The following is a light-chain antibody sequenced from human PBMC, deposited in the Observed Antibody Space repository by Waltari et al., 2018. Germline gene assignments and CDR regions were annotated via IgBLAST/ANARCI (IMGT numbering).Light chain of an antibody. Sequence: DIQVTQSPSTLSASVADRVTITCRASHNIDKWLAWYQQKPGKAPNLLIYKSSSLQSGVPSRFSGSASGTEFTLTISSLQPDDSATYYCQQYNSDPYTFGQGTKLEIK. CDR1: HNIDKW. CDR3: QQYNSDPYT. V-gene: IGKV1-5*03. J-gene: IGKJ2*01. CDR2: KSS.